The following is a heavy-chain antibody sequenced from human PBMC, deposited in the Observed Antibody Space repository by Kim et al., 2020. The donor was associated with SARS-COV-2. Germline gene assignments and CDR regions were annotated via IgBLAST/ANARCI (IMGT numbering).Heavy chain of an antibody. CDR3: ASRECYYDSSGYYLCYFQH. J-gene: IGHJ1*01. V-gene: IGHV3-53*01. Sequence: GRFTISRDNSKNTLYLQMNSLRAEDTAVYYCASRECYYDSSGYYLCYFQHWGQGTLVTVSS. D-gene: IGHD3-22*01.